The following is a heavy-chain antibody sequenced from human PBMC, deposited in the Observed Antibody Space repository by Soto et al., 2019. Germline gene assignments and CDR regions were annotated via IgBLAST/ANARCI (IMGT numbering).Heavy chain of an antibody. J-gene: IGHJ4*02. CDR2: IYTSGGT. V-gene: IGHV4-4*07. CDR1: GGSINSYY. Sequence: PSETLSLTCTVSGGSINSYYWTWIRQPAGKGLEWIGRIYTSGGTNFNPSLKSRVTMSVDTSKYQFSLKLRSVTAADTAVYYCARGFGSSWYYFDYWGQGTPVTVSS. CDR3: ARGFGSSWYYFDY. D-gene: IGHD6-13*01.